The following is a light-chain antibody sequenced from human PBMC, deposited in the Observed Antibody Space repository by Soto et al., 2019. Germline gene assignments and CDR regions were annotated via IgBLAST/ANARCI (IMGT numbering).Light chain of an antibody. CDR2: AAS. J-gene: IGKJ3*01. CDR1: QSISTY. CDR3: QESHRDLLI. V-gene: IGKV1-39*01. Sequence: DMQVTQSPSSLSASVGDRVTITCRASQSISTYLNWYQQKPGKAPKLLIYAASSLQSGVPSRFSGSGSGTDFTLTINSLQPEDFGTDYCQESHRDLLIFGPGTKVDIK.